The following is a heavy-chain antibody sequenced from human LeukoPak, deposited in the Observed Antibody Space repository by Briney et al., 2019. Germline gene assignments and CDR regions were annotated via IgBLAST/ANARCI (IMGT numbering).Heavy chain of an antibody. CDR3: ARETDSSGYYIDY. CDR2: INSDGSGT. CDR1: GFTFSSYW. Sequence: SGGSLRLSCAAPGFTFSSYWMHWVRQVPGKGLVWVSRINSDGSGTTYANSVKGRFTISRDNPKNTLYLQMNSLRAEDTAVYYCARETDSSGYYIDYWGQGTLVTVSS. V-gene: IGHV3-74*01. D-gene: IGHD3-22*01. J-gene: IGHJ4*02.